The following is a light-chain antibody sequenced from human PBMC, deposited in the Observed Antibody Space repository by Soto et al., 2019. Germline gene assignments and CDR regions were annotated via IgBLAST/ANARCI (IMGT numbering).Light chain of an antibody. J-gene: IGLJ3*02. CDR1: SSDVGNYNL. Sequence: QSALTQPASVSGSPGQSIIISCTGTSSDVGNYNLVSWYQQHPGKAPKLIIYEGNKRPSGVSYRFSGSKSANTASLTISWLQAEDEAYYYCCSYAGDITLVFGGGTKVTVL. V-gene: IGLV2-23*01. CDR2: EGN. CDR3: CSYAGDITLV.